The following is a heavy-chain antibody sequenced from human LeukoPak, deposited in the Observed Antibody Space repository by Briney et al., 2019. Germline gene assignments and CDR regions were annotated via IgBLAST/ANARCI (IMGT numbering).Heavy chain of an antibody. CDR3: ARVVRGFDP. Sequence: VASVKVSCKASGGTFENYAINWIRQSPGQGLEWMGRIIPIFGITDYAQKFQGRVTFTADTATSTAYIELTCLRSDDTAVYFCARVVRGFDPWGQGTLVTVSS. J-gene: IGHJ5*02. D-gene: IGHD4-23*01. V-gene: IGHV1-69*04. CDR2: IIPIFGIT. CDR1: GGTFENYA.